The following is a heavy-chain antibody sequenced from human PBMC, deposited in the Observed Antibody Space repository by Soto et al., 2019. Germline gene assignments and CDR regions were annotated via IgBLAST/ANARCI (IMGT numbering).Heavy chain of an antibody. CDR1: GFTFSSYW. D-gene: IGHD3-9*01. CDR3: AREVNYDILTGYLYAFDI. J-gene: IGHJ3*02. Sequence: PGGSLRLSCAASGFTFSSYWMSWVRQAPGKGLEWVANIKQDGSEKYYVDTVKGRFTISRDNAKNSLYLQMNSLRAEDTALYYCAREVNYDILTGYLYAFDIWGQGTMVTVSS. CDR2: IKQDGSEK. V-gene: IGHV3-7*01.